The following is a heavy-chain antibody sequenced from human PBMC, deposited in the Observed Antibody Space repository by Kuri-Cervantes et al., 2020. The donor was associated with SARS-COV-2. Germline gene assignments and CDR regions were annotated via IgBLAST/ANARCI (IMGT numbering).Heavy chain of an antibody. J-gene: IGHJ6*02. V-gene: IGHV3-23*01. CDR3: AKAWRGQWLASYYYYGMDV. CDR2: ISGSGGST. CDR1: GLTFSSYA. Sequence: GGSLRLSCAASGLTFSSYAMSWVRQAPGKGLEWVSAISGSGGSTYYADSMKGRFTISRDNSKNTLYLQMNSLRAEDTAVYYCAKAWRGQWLASYYYYGMDVWGQGTTVTVSS. D-gene: IGHD6-19*01.